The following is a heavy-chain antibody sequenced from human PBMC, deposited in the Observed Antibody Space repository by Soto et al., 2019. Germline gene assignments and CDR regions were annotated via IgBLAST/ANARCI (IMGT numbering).Heavy chain of an antibody. J-gene: IGHJ6*02. Sequence: KHGGSLRLSCAASGFTFSNAWMSWVRQAPGKGLEWVGRIKSKTDGGTTDYAAPVKGRFTISRDDSKNTLYLQMNSLKTEDTAVYYCTTDLRRFLEWRYYYYYGMDVWGQGTTVTVSS. D-gene: IGHD3-3*01. V-gene: IGHV3-15*01. CDR1: GFTFSNAW. CDR3: TTDLRRFLEWRYYYYYGMDV. CDR2: IKSKTDGGTT.